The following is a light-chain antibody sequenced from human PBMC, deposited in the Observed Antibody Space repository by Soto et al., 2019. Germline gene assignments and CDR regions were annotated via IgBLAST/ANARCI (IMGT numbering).Light chain of an antibody. J-gene: IGKJ1*01. CDR2: SAS. V-gene: IGKV1-27*01. Sequence: DIQRTQSPSSLSASVGNSVTITCRASQGISHYFACYQRKPGKGPDLLISSASTLQSGAPSRFSGTGSGTDFTPTISSLQPEDVATYYCQKYSIAPSWTFCQGTKVDIK. CDR3: QKYSIAPSWT. CDR1: QGISHY.